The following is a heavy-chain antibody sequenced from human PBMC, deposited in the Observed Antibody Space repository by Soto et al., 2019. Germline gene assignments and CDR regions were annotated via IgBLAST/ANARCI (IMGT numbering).Heavy chain of an antibody. CDR3: AKDYYGDFWSFDY. CDR1: GFRFSSYA. J-gene: IGHJ4*02. CDR2: ISGSGGSP. Sequence: GSLRLSCAASGFRFSSYAMNWVRQAPGKGLEWVSVISGSGGSPYYADSVKGRFTISRDNSKSTLFLQMNSLRAEDTAVYYCAKDYYGDFWSFDYWGQGTLVTVSS. D-gene: IGHD4-17*01. V-gene: IGHV3-23*01.